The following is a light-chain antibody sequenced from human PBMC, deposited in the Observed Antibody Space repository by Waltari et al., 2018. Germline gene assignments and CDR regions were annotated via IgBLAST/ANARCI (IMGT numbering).Light chain of an antibody. J-gene: IGLJ2*01. V-gene: IGLV2-14*03. Sequence: QSALTQPASVSGSPGQSITICCTGTSSAVGASDYVSWFQQHPGTAPQVLIYDVTNRPAGVSNRFSGSKSPNSASLTITGLQAEAEADYYCSSQTSDGVVLFGGGTKVSVL. CDR3: SSQTSDGVVL. CDR2: DVT. CDR1: SSAVGASDY.